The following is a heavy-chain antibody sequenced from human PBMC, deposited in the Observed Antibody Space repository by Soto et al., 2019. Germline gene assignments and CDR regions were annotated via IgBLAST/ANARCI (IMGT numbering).Heavy chain of an antibody. V-gene: IGHV4-61*01. CDR2: IYYSGST. J-gene: IGHJ5*02. Sequence: ETLSLTCTVSGGSVSSGSYYWSWIRQPPGKGLEWIGYIYYSGSTNYNPSLKSRVTISVDTSKNQFSLKLSSVTAADTAVYYCARDVSYYDSSGYPNWFDPWGQGTLVTVSA. CDR1: GGSVSSGSYY. CDR3: ARDVSYYDSSGYPNWFDP. D-gene: IGHD3-22*01.